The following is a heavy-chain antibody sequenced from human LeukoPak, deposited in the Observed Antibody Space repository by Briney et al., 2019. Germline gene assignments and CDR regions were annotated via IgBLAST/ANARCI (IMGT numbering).Heavy chain of an antibody. D-gene: IGHD1-26*01. Sequence: QPGGSLRLSCAASGFTFDDYAMHWVRQAPGKGLEWVSGISWNSGSIGYADSVKGRFTISRDNAKNSLYLQMNSLRAEDTALYYCAKDNVWELSGYFDYWGQGTLVTVSS. J-gene: IGHJ4*02. CDR3: AKDNVWELSGYFDY. CDR2: ISWNSGSI. V-gene: IGHV3-9*01. CDR1: GFTFDDYA.